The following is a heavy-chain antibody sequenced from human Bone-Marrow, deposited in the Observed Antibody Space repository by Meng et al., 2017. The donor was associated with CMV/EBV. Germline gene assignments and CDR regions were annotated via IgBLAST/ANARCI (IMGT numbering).Heavy chain of an antibody. Sequence: ASVKVSCKASGYTFTTYDINWVRQATGQGLEWMGWMNPNSGDTGYAQKFQGRVTMTRNTSISTAYMDLSSLRSDDTAVYYCARGPIDSVSNWGQGKRVNGAS. V-gene: IGHV1-8*01. CDR1: GYTFTTYD. CDR3: ARGPIDSVSN. CDR2: MNPNSGDT. J-gene: IGHJ4*02. D-gene: IGHD2-15*01.